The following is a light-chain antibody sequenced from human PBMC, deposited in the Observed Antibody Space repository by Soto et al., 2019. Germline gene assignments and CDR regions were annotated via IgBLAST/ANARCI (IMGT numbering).Light chain of an antibody. Sequence: DIQMTQSPSTLSGSVGDRVTITCPASQTISSWLASYQQKPGKATKLLSYKASTLKSGVPSRFSGSGSGTEFTLTISSLEPDDFATYYCQHYNSYSEAFGQGIKVDIK. CDR3: QHYNSYSEA. CDR1: QTISSW. J-gene: IGKJ1*01. V-gene: IGKV1-5*03. CDR2: KAS.